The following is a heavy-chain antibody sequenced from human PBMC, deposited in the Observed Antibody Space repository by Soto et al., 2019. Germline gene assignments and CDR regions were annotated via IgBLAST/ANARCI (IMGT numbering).Heavy chain of an antibody. V-gene: IGHV3-30-3*01. J-gene: IGHJ4*02. Sequence: QVQLVESGGGVVQPGRSLRLSCAASGFTFSSYAMHWVRQAPGRGLEWVAVISYDGSNKYYADSVKGRFTISRDNSKNTLYLEMNSLRAEDTAVYYCAREIEDYGDYWYYFDYWGQGTLFTVSS. CDR1: GFTFSSYA. CDR2: ISYDGSNK. D-gene: IGHD4-17*01. CDR3: AREIEDYGDYWYYFDY.